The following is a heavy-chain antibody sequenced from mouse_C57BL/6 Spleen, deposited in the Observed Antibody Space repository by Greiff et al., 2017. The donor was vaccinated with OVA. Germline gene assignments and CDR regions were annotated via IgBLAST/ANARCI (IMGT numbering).Heavy chain of an antibody. CDR1: GYTFTDYY. J-gene: IGHJ4*01. D-gene: IGHD1-1*01. CDR2: IYPGSGNT. Sequence: VKLMESGAELVRPGASVKLSCKASGYTFTDYYINWVKQRPGQGLEWIARIYPGSGNTYYNEKFKGKATLTAEKSSSTAYMQLSSLTSEDSAVYFCARSFTTVVATNAMDYWGQGTSVTVSS. V-gene: IGHV1-76*01. CDR3: ARSFTTVVATNAMDY.